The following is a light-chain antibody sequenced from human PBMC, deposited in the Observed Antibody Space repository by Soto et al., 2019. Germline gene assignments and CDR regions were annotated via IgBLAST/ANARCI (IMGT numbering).Light chain of an antibody. CDR3: QQYGSSPGT. CDR1: QSVSGSY. CDR2: GAS. J-gene: IGKJ2*01. V-gene: IGKV3-20*01. Sequence: EIVLTRSPGTLSLSPGERATLSCRASQSVSGSYLAWYQHIPGQAPRLLIYGASSRATGIPDRFSGSGSGTDFTLAISRLEPEDFAVYYCQQYGSSPGTFGQGTKLEI.